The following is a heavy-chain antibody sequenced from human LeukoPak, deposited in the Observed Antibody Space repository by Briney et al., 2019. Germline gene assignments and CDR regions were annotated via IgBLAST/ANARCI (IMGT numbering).Heavy chain of an antibody. V-gene: IGHV4-59*01. J-gene: IGHJ4*02. Sequence: SENLSLTCTVSGGSISSYYWSWIRQPPGKGLEWIGYIYYSGSTNYNPSLKSRVTISVDTSKNQFSLELTSVTAADTAVYYCARAPVYSSGPFDYWGQGTLVTVSS. CDR3: ARAPVYSSGPFDY. CDR1: GGSISSYY. D-gene: IGHD6-19*01. CDR2: IYYSGST.